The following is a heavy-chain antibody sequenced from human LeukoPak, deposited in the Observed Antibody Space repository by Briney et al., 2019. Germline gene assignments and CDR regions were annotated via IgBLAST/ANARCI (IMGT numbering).Heavy chain of an antibody. D-gene: IGHD3-16*01. V-gene: IGHV3-30*04. CDR2: ISYDGSNK. CDR1: GFTFRSYA. CDR3: ARDYASEYMDV. Sequence: GGSLRLSCAASGFTFRSYAMHWVRQAPGKGLDWVAVISYDGSNKYYADSVKGRFTISRDNTQNSLFLQMDSLRVEDTAVYYCARDYASEYMDVWGKGTTVTVSS. J-gene: IGHJ6*03.